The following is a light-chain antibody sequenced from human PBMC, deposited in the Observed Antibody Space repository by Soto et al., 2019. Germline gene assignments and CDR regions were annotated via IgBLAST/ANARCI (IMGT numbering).Light chain of an antibody. V-gene: IGKV1-6*01. J-gene: IGKJ1*01. CDR3: LQDYAYPWT. CDR1: QDIRDE. CDR2: SAS. Sequence: AITMTQSPASLSASEGDRVIITCRASQDIRDELGWYQQIPGKAPKLLIYSASTLQGGVPSRFSGSGSGTDFTLTISSLQPEDFASYFCLQDYAYPWTFGQGTKV.